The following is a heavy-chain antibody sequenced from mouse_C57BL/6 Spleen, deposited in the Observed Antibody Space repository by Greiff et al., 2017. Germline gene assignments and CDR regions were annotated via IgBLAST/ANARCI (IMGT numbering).Heavy chain of an antibody. CDR1: GYTFTEYT. Sequence: VQVVESGAELVKPGASVKLSCKASGYTFTEYTIHWVKQRSGQGLEWIGCFYPGSGSIKYNEKFKDKATLTADKSSSTVYMELSRLTSEDSAVYFCARHERVDSSGSAWFAYWGQGTLVTVSA. J-gene: IGHJ3*01. D-gene: IGHD3-2*02. V-gene: IGHV1-62-2*01. CDR3: ARHERVDSSGSAWFAY. CDR2: FYPGSGSI.